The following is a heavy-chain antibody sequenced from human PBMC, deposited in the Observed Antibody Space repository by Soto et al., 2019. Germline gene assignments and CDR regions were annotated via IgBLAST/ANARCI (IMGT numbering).Heavy chain of an antibody. CDR1: GYTFTSYG. D-gene: IGHD3-22*01. Sequence: GASVKVSCKASGYTFTSYGISWVRQAPGQGLEWLGWISTYNGNTNSAPRLQGRLTLTTDTSTNTAYMELRSLTSDDTAVYYCARGSYYDSTRKWFDPWGQGTLVTVSS. J-gene: IGHJ5*02. CDR3: ARGSYYDSTRKWFDP. CDR2: ISTYNGNT. V-gene: IGHV1-18*04.